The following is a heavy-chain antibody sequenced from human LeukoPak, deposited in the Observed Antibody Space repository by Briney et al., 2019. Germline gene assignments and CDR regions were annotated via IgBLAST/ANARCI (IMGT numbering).Heavy chain of an antibody. D-gene: IGHD3-9*01. V-gene: IGHV3-23*01. CDR3: ARATAKLRYFDWLSAFDY. J-gene: IGHJ4*02. CDR1: GFTFSSYA. Sequence: GGSLRLSCAASGFTFSSYAMSWVRQAPGKGLEWVSAISGSGGSTYYADSVKGRFTISRDNSKTTLYLQMSGLRAEDTAVYYCARATAKLRYFDWLSAFDYWGRGTLVTVSS. CDR2: ISGSGGST.